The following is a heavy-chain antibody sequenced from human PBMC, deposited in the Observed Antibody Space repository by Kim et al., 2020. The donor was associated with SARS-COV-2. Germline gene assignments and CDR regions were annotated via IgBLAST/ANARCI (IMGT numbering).Heavy chain of an antibody. J-gene: IGHJ4*02. CDR2: ISGSGGST. D-gene: IGHD3-10*01. CDR1: GFTFSSYA. V-gene: IGHV3-23*01. CDR3: AKDVEVRGVITSSFDY. Sequence: GGSLRLSCAASGFTFSSYAMSWVRQAPGKGLEWVSAISGSGGSTYYADSVKGRFTISRDNSKNTLYLQMNSLRAEDTAVYYCAKDVEVRGVITSSFDYWGQGTLVTVSS.